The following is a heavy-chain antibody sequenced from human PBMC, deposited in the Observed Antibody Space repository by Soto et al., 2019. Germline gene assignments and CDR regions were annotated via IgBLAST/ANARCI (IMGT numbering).Heavy chain of an antibody. CDR1: GASISGFY. V-gene: IGHV4-4*07. D-gene: IGHD3-16*01. CDR2: IYATGTT. Sequence: SEPLSLTCPVSGASISGFYWSWIRKSAGKGLEWIGRIYATGTTDYNPSLKSRVMMSVDTSKKQFSLKLRSVTAADTAVYYCVRDGTKTLRDWFDPWGQGMSVTVSS. CDR3: VRDGTKTLRDWFDP. J-gene: IGHJ5*02.